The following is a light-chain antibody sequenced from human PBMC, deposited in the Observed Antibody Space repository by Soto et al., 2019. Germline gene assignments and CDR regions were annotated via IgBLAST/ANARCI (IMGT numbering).Light chain of an antibody. CDR3: QQAHSLPRT. CDR2: AAS. V-gene: IGKV1D-12*01. Sequence: DIQLAQSPSSVSASVGDRVTITCRASQGIRDWVAWYQQRPGKAPILLIYAASTLQSGVSSRFSGSGFGTEFTLTISSLHPEDFATYYCQQAHSLPRTFGHGTKVDIK. J-gene: IGKJ1*01. CDR1: QGIRDW.